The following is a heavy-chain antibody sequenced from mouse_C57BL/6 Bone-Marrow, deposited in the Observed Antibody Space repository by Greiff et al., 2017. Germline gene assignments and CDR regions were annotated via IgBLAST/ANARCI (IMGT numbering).Heavy chain of an antibody. Sequence: VKLKESGPELVKPGASVKISCKASGYAFSSSWMNWVKQRPGKGLEWIGRIYPGDGDTNYNGKFKGKATLTADKSSSTAYMQLSSLTSEDSAVYFCARSSRGYWGQGTTLTVSS. CDR1: GYAFSSSW. J-gene: IGHJ2*01. CDR2: IYPGDGDT. V-gene: IGHV1-82*01. CDR3: ARSSRGY.